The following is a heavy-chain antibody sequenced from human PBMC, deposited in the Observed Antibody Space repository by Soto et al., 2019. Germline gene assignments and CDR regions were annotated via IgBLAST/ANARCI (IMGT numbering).Heavy chain of an antibody. CDR1: GYTFTSYV. D-gene: IGHD1-26*01. CDR3: ARVVPFQSGSYSGGFNH. CDR2: ISANNGNT. Sequence: QVQLVQSGAEVKQPGASVKVSCKASGYTFTSYVISWVRQAPGQGLEWMGWISANNGNTNYAQRLQGRVTMTTDTDTRTAYIELMSPRTADTAVYYCARVVPFQSGSYSGGFNHSGQGALVTVSS. V-gene: IGHV1-18*01. J-gene: IGHJ4*02.